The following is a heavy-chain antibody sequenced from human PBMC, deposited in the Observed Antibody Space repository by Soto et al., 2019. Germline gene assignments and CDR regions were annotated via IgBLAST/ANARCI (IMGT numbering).Heavy chain of an antibody. CDR2: IYYSGST. Sequence: ASETLSLTCTVSGGSVSSGSYYWSWIRQPPGKGLEWIGYIYYSGSTNYNPSLKSRVTISVDTSKNQFSLKLSSVTAADTAVYYCARDGTPGDYGMDVWGQGTTVTVSS. J-gene: IGHJ6*02. CDR1: GGSVSSGSYY. CDR3: ARDGTPGDYGMDV. D-gene: IGHD1-26*01. V-gene: IGHV4-61*01.